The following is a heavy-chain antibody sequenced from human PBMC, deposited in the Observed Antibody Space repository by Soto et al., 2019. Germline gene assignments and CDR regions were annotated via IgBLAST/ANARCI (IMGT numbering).Heavy chain of an antibody. J-gene: IGHJ6*02. CDR3: ASQKGQSEFYYYYGMDV. D-gene: IGHD3-10*01. Sequence: PGGSLRLSCAASGFTFSSYAMSWVRQAPGKGLEWVSAISGSGGSTYYADSVKGRFTISRDNSKNTLYLQMNSLRAEDTAVYYCASQKGQSEFYYYYGMDVWGQGTTVTVSS. V-gene: IGHV3-23*01. CDR2: ISGSGGST. CDR1: GFTFSSYA.